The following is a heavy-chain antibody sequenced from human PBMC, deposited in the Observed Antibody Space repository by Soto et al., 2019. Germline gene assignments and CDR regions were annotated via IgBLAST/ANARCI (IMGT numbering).Heavy chain of an antibody. CDR1: GFTFSSYI. CDR3: ASPGGRFLEWLALGSYYYMDV. J-gene: IGHJ6*03. V-gene: IGHV3-48*01. Sequence: GGSLRLSCAASGFTFSSYIMNWVRQAPGKGLEWVSYISSSSSTIYYADSVKGRFTISRDNAKNSLYLQMNSLRAEDTAVYYCASPGGRFLEWLALGSYYYMDVWGKGTTVTVSS. CDR2: ISSSSSTI. D-gene: IGHD3-3*01.